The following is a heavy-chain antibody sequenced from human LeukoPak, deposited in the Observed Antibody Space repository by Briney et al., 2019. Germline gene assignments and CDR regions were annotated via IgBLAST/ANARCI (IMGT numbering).Heavy chain of an antibody. CDR2: IYYSGST. V-gene: IGHV4-59*01. J-gene: IGHJ4*02. Sequence: SETLSLTCTVSGGSISSYYWSWIRQPPGKGLEWIGYIYYSGSTNYNPSLKSRVTISVDTSKNQFSLKLSSVTAADTAVYYCARHAALDQLLLQWGQGTLVTVSS. D-gene: IGHD2-15*01. CDR1: GGSISSYY. CDR3: ARHAALDQLLLQ.